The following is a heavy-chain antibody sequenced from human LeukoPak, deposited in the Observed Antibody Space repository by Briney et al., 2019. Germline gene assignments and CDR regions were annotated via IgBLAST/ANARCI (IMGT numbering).Heavy chain of an antibody. Sequence: GPSVTVSCKASGHTFTGYYMHWVRQAPGQGLEWMGWINPNSGGTNYAQKFQGRVTMTRDTSTSTAYMELSRLRSDDTAVYYCASSSSSPDFNYWGQGTLVTVSS. J-gene: IGHJ4*02. D-gene: IGHD6-6*01. V-gene: IGHV1-2*02. CDR2: INPNSGGT. CDR3: ASSSSSPDFNY. CDR1: GHTFTGYY.